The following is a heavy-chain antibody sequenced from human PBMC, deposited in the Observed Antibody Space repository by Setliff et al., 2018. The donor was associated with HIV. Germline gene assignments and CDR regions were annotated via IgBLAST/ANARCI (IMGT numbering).Heavy chain of an antibody. CDR2: ISSSGTTK. V-gene: IGHV3-11*01. CDR1: GFTFSDYY. D-gene: IGHD3-3*01. Sequence: GGSLRLSCAASGFTFSDYYMSWIRQAPGKGLEWVSYISSSGTTKYYAGSMKGRFTISRDNSKNTLYLQMNSLRAEDTAVYYCAKDGRAIFGVEYYYYYYMEVWGKGTTVTVSS. CDR3: AKDGRAIFGVEYYYYYYMEV. J-gene: IGHJ6*03.